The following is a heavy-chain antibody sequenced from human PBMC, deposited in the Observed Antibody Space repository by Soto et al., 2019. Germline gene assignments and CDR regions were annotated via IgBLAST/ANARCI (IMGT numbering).Heavy chain of an antibody. J-gene: IGHJ6*02. CDR2: INHSGST. Sequence: SETLALTCAVYGGSFSGYYWSWIRQPPEKGLEWIGEINHSGSTNYNPSLKSRVTISVDTSKNQFSLRLSSVTAADTAVYYCARDRGYDAHDYYYNAMDVWGQGTTVTVSS. CDR3: ARDRGYDAHDYYYNAMDV. D-gene: IGHD3-10*01. V-gene: IGHV4-34*01. CDR1: GGSFSGYY.